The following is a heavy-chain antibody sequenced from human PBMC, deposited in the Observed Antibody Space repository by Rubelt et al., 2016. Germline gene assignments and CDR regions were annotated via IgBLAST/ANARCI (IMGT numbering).Heavy chain of an antibody. CDR1: GYTFTSYV. D-gene: IGHD6-6*01. Sequence: QVQLVQSGAEVKKPGASVKVSCKASGYTFTSYVISWVRQAPGQGLEWMGWISVSNGNTNYAQKLQGRFTMTTDTSTSTAYMGLRSLRSDETAVYYCAGVGALAARKIYYFDYWGQGTLVTVSS. CDR3: AGVGALAARKIYYFDY. V-gene: IGHV1-18*01. CDR2: ISVSNGNT. J-gene: IGHJ4*02.